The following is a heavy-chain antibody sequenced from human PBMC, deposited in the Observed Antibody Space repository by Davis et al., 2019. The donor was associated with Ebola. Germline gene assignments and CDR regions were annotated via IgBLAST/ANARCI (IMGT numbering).Heavy chain of an antibody. J-gene: IGHJ4*02. CDR2: ISYDGSNK. V-gene: IGHV3-30-3*01. Sequence: GESLKISCAASGFTFSSYAMHWVRQAPGKGLEWVAVISYDGSNKYYADSVKGRFTISRDNSKNTLYLQMNSLRAEDTAVYYCARAVGGSGSPLIDYWGQGTLVTVSS. CDR3: ARAVGGSGSPLIDY. D-gene: IGHD1-26*01. CDR1: GFTFSSYA.